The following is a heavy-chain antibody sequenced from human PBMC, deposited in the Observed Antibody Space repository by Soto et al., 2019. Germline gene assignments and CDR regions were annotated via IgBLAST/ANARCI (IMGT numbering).Heavy chain of an antibody. CDR2: ISGSGGST. J-gene: IGHJ6*02. Sequence: GGSLRLSCAASGFTFSSYAMSWVRQAPGKGLEWVSAISGSGGSTYYADSVKGRFTISRDKSKNTLYLQMNSLRAEDTAVYYCAKAIGSNTIFGVVIEVNYYYYYGMDVWGQGTTVTVSS. CDR3: AKAIGSNTIFGVVIEVNYYYYYGMDV. CDR1: GFTFSSYA. D-gene: IGHD3-3*01. V-gene: IGHV3-23*01.